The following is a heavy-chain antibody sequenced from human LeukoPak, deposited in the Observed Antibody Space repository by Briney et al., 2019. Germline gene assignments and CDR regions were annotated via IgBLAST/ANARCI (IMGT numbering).Heavy chain of an antibody. Sequence: PGGSLRLACAASGFTFSSYGMHWVRQAPGKGLEWVAVISYDGSNKYYADSVKSRFTISRDNSKNTLYLQMNSLRAEDTAVYYCVAGGGEHAFDIWGQGTMVTVSS. V-gene: IGHV3-30*03. CDR1: GFTFSSYG. CDR2: ISYDGSNK. CDR3: VAGGGEHAFDI. J-gene: IGHJ3*02. D-gene: IGHD2-21*01.